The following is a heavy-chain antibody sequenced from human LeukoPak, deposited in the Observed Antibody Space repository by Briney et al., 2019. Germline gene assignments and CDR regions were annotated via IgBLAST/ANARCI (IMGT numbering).Heavy chain of an antibody. CDR1: GFTFNNYW. CDR3: ARDPGRTGFDY. CDR2: IKQDGSGL. D-gene: IGHD1/OR15-1a*01. V-gene: IGHV3-7*03. J-gene: IGHJ4*02. Sequence: GGSLRLSRAASGFTFNNYWMSWVRQAPGKGLEWVANIKQDGSGLYYVESVKGRFTISRDNAKNSLYLRMTSLRAEDTAVYYCARDPGRTGFDYWGQGTLVTVSS.